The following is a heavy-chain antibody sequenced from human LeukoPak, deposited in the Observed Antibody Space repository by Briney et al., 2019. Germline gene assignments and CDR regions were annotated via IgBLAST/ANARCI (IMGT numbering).Heavy chain of an antibody. V-gene: IGHV3-48*03. CDR3: ARDGYPGWYFDL. J-gene: IGHJ2*01. CDR1: GFTFSSFE. D-gene: IGHD6-13*01. CDR2: IGGSGSVI. Sequence: GGSLRLSCAASGFTFSSFEMNWVRQAPGKGLEWVSYIGGSGSVIYYADSVKGRFTISRDNSKNTLYLQMNSLRAEDTAVYYCARDGYPGWYFDLWGRGTLVTVSS.